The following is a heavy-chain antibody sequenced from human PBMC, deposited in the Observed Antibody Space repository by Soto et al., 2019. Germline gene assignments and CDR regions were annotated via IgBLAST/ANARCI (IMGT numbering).Heavy chain of an antibody. D-gene: IGHD1-26*01. CDR1: GFTFSIYD. J-gene: IGHJ4*02. CDR2: ISSSSVYI. CDR3: ARLVGATSGIIDY. Sequence: GSLRLSCVASGFTFSIYDMNWVRQAPGKGLEWVSSISSSSVYIFYADSVKGRFTISRDNAKNSLYLQMNSLRAEDTAVYYCARLVGATSGIIDYWGQGILVTVSS. V-gene: IGHV3-21*01.